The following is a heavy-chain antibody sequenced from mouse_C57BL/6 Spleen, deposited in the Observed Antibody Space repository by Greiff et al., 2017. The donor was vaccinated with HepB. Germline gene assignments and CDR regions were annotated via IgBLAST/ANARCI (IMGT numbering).Heavy chain of an antibody. D-gene: IGHD2-1*01. V-gene: IGHV1-69*01. CDR2: IDPSDSYT. CDR3: AREDGNSYFDY. Sequence: QVQLQQPGAELVMPGASVKLSCKASGYTFTSYWMHWVKQRPGQGLEWIGEIDPSDSYTNYNQKFKGKSTLTVDKSSSTAYMQLSSLTSEDSAVYYCAREDGNSYFDYWGQGTTLTVSS. CDR1: GYTFTSYW. J-gene: IGHJ2*01.